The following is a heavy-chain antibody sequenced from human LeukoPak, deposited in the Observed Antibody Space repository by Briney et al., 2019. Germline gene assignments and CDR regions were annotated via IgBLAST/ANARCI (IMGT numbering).Heavy chain of an antibody. Sequence: GASVKVSCKASGGTFSSYAISWVRQAPGRGLEWMGGIIPIFGTANYAQKFQGRVTITADESTSTAYMELSSLRSEDTAVYYCAGGQYYYDSSGYYQGDYWGQGTLVTVSS. CDR1: GGTFSSYA. V-gene: IGHV1-69*13. CDR2: IIPIFGTA. CDR3: AGGQYYYDSSGYYQGDY. J-gene: IGHJ4*02. D-gene: IGHD3-22*01.